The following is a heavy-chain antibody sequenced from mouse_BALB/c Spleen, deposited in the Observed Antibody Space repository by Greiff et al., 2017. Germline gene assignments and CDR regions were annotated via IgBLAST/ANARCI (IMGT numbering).Heavy chain of an antibody. D-gene: IGHD2-3*01. CDR3: AIYDSPFAY. V-gene: IGHV5-9-4*01. CDR2: ISSGGSYT. J-gene: IGHJ3*01. Sequence: EVKLVESGGGLVKPGGSLKLSCAASGFTFSSYAMSWVRQSPEKRLEWVAEISSGGSYTYYPDTVTGRFTISRDNAKNTLYLEMSSLRSEDTAMYYCAIYDSPFAYWGQGTLVTVSA. CDR1: GFTFSSYA.